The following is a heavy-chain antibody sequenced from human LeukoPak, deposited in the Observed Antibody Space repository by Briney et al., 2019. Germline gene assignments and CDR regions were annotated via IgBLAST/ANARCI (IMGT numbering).Heavy chain of an antibody. D-gene: IGHD6-13*01. Sequence: ASVKVSCKASGYTFTSYGISWVRQAPGQGLEWMGWISAYNGNTNYAQKLQGRVTMTTDTSTSTAYMELRSLRSDDTAVYYCARGTYEQQLVLGFYYYYYMDVWGKGTTVTVSS. CDR1: GYTFTSYG. CDR3: ARGTYEQQLVLGFYYYYYMDV. CDR2: ISAYNGNT. V-gene: IGHV1-18*01. J-gene: IGHJ6*03.